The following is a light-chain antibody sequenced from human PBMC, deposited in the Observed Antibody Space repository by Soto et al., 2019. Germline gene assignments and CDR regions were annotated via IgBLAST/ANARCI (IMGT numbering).Light chain of an antibody. CDR1: SSDVGGYNY. V-gene: IGLV2-8*01. Sequence: SVLPQPPSASGSPGQSVTISCTGTSSDVGGYNYVSWYQQHPGKAPKLMIYEVSKRPSGVPDRFSGSKSGNTASLTVSGLQAEDEADYYCSSYAGINNFGVFGTGTKVTVL. CDR3: SSYAGINNFGV. J-gene: IGLJ1*01. CDR2: EVS.